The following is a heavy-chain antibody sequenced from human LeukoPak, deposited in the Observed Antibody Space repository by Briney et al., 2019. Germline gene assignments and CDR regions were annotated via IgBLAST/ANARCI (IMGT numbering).Heavy chain of an antibody. V-gene: IGHV3-30*02. CDR3: AKTPSGYSYGCDY. CDR1: GFTFSSYG. J-gene: IGHJ4*02. D-gene: IGHD5-18*01. Sequence: GGSLRLSCAASGFTFSSYGMHWVRQAPGKGLEWVAFILYDGSNKYYADSVKGRFTISRDNSKNTLYLQMNSLRAEDTAVYYCAKTPSGYSYGCDYWGQGTLVTVSS. CDR2: ILYDGSNK.